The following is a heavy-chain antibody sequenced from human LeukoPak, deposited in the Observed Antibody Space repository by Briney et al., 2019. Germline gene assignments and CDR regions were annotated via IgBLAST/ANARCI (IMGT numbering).Heavy chain of an antibody. Sequence: PGGSLRLSCAASGFTFSSYSMNWVRQAPGKGLEWVSSISSSSSYIYYADSVKGRFTISRDNAKNSLYLQMNSLRSEDTAVYYCAAGRGELSKGDAFDIWGQGTMVTVSS. CDR1: GFTFSSYS. V-gene: IGHV3-21*04. J-gene: IGHJ3*02. CDR2: ISSSSSYI. CDR3: AAGRGELSKGDAFDI. D-gene: IGHD3-10*01.